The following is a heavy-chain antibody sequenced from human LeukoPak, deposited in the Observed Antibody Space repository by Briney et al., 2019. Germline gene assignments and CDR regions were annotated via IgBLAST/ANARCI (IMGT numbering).Heavy chain of an antibody. CDR1: GGTFSSYA. V-gene: IGHV1-69*05. J-gene: IGHJ6*03. CDR3: ATRGRTYYYYYMDV. D-gene: IGHD1-7*01. Sequence: ASVKVFCKASGGTFSSYAISWVRQAPGQGLEWMGGIIPIFGTANYAQKFQGRVTITTDESTSTAYMELSSLRSEDTAVYYCATRGRTYYYYYMDVWGKGTTVTVSS. CDR2: IIPIFGTA.